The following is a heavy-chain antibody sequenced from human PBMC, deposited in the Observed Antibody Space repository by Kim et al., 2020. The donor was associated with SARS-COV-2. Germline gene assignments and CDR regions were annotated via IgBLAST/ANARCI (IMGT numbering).Heavy chain of an antibody. CDR2: ISYDGSNK. J-gene: IGHJ6*02. CDR3: ARDDGPLYYDILTGLNLYYYYYGMDV. D-gene: IGHD3-9*01. V-gene: IGHV3-33*05. CDR1: GFTFSSYG. Sequence: WGSLRLSCAASGFTFSSYGMHWVRQAPGKGLEWVAVISYDGSNKYYADSVKGRFTISRDNSKNTLYLQMNSLRAEDTAVYYCARDDGPLYYDILTGLNLYYYYYGMDVWGQGTTVTVSS.